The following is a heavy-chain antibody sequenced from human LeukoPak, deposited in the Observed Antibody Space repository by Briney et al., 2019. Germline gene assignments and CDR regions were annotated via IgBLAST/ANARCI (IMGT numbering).Heavy chain of an antibody. D-gene: IGHD3-22*01. CDR1: GYTFTSYG. CDR2: ISAYNGNT. J-gene: IGHJ4*02. Sequence: ASVKVSCKASGYTFTSYGISWVRQAPGQGLEWMGWISAYNGNTNYAQKLQGRVTMTTDTSTSTAYMELRSLRSDDTAVYYRARDPVPTYYYDSSGYYVYFDYWGQGTLVTVSS. V-gene: IGHV1-18*01. CDR3: ARDPVPTYYYDSSGYYVYFDY.